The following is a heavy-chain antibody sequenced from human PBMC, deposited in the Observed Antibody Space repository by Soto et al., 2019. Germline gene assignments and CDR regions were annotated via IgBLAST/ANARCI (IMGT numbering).Heavy chain of an antibody. J-gene: IGHJ4*02. CDR2: INPHSGGR. CDR3: ARMCTSGWKYFDY. CDR1: GYPFTVCY. Sequence: ASVKVSCKASGYPFTVCYLDWVRQAPGQRLQWMGWINPHSGGRNYAQKFQGRVTMTRDTSTSTAYMELSMLSSDDTADYYCARMCTSGWKYFDYWGQGTQVTVSS. V-gene: IGHV1-2*02. D-gene: IGHD6-19*01.